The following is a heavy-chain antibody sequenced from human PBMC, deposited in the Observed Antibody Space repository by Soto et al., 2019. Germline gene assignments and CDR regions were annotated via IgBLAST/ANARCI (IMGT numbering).Heavy chain of an antibody. J-gene: IGHJ3*02. D-gene: IGHD2-2*01. V-gene: IGHV3-21*06. CDR1: GFTFSSYS. Sequence: GGSLRLSCEASGFTFSSYSMNWVRQAPGKGLEWVSSISSSSSYIYYADSVKGRFTISRDNAKNSLYLQMNSLRAEDTAVYYCARDIVVVPAAEHDAFDIWGQGTMVTVSS. CDR3: ARDIVVVPAAEHDAFDI. CDR2: ISSSSSYI.